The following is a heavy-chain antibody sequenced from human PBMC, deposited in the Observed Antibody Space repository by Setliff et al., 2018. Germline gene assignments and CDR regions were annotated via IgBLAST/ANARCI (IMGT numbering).Heavy chain of an antibody. D-gene: IGHD3-9*01. CDR2: ISAGGGST. V-gene: IGHV3-23*01. CDR3: ARDSVLRYFDWLLYPPDAFDI. CDR1: GFTFSSYA. Sequence: GGSLRLSCAASGFTFSSYAMSWVRQAPGKGLEWVSAISAGGGSTYSADSVKGRFTISRDNAKNSLYLQMNSLRAEDTAVYYCARDSVLRYFDWLLYPPDAFDIWGQGTMVTVSS. J-gene: IGHJ3*02.